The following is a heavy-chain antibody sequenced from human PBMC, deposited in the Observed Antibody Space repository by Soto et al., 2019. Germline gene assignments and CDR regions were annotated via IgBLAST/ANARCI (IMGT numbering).Heavy chain of an antibody. CDR1: GYTFTSYG. V-gene: IGHV1-18*01. D-gene: IGHD6-19*01. Sequence: QVQLVQSGAEVKKPGASVKVSCKASGYTFTSYGISWVRQAPGQGLEWMGWISAYNGNTNYAQKLQGRVTMTTDTSTATAYMDQRPLRSDATAVFYGGRGLGTLIAVPDWGGDELGYGGQGTLVTVSS. CDR3: GRGLGTLIAVPDWGGDELGY. CDR2: ISAYNGNT. J-gene: IGHJ4*02.